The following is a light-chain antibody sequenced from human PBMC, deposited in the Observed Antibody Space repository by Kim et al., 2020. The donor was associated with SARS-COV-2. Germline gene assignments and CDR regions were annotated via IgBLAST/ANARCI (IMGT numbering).Light chain of an antibody. Sequence: NFMLTQPHSVSESPGKTVTISCTRSRGSIASNYVQWYHQRPGSAPTTVIYEDDRRPSGVPDRFSGSIDSSANSASLTISGLQTDDEADYYCQSFDRSDVVFGGGTQLIVL. CDR2: EDD. V-gene: IGLV6-57*04. CDR1: RGSIASNY. CDR3: QSFDRSDVV. J-gene: IGLJ2*01.